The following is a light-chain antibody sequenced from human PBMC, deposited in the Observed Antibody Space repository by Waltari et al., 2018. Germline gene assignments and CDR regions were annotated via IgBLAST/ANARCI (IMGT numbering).Light chain of an antibody. CDR1: QSVLYSSNNRNY. V-gene: IGKV4-1*01. J-gene: IGKJ4*01. CDR2: WAS. CDR3: QQYYTTPLT. Sequence: DIVMTQSPDSLAVSLGERATINCKSSQSVLYSSNNRNYLTWYQQKPGQPPKLLIYWASIRKAGVPDRFSGGGSGTDFTLTISSLQAEDVTVYYCQQYYTTPLTFGGGTKVEIK.